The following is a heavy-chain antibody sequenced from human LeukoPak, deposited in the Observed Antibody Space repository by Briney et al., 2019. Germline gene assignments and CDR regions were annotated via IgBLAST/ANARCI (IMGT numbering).Heavy chain of an antibody. J-gene: IGHJ4*02. V-gene: IGHV4-34*01. CDR3: ARDEAGTNY. Sequence: SETLSLTCAVYGGSFSGYYWSWIRQPPGKGLEWIGEINHSGITNYNPSLKSRVAMSVDTSNNQFSLKLTSMTAADTAVYYCARDEAGTNYWGQGTLVTVSS. CDR1: GGSFSGYY. CDR2: INHSGIT. D-gene: IGHD1-1*01.